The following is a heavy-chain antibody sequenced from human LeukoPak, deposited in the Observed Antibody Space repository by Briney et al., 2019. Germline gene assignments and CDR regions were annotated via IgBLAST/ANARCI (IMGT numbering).Heavy chain of an antibody. CDR2: ISGSAGST. J-gene: IGHJ4*02. Sequence: GGSLRLSCAASGFTSSSYAMSWVRQAPGKGLEWVSTISGSAGSTYYAASVKGRFTISRDNSKNTLYLQMNSLRAEDTAVHYCAKAGGGEPDYWGQGTLVTVSS. CDR3: AKAGGGEPDY. V-gene: IGHV3-23*01. D-gene: IGHD1-14*01. CDR1: GFTSSSYA.